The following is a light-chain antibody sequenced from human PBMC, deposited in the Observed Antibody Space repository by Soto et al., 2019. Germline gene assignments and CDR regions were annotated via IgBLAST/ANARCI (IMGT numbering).Light chain of an antibody. J-gene: IGKJ5*01. CDR3: QQYNTYPNT. CDR2: DAS. V-gene: IGKV1-13*02. CDR1: QGISSA. Sequence: AIQLTQFPSSLSASVGDRVTITCRASQGISSALAWYQQKPGKAPNLLIYDASSLDSGIPTRFSGSGSGTEVTLTIISLQPADFATYYCQQYNTYPNTFGQGIRLEIK.